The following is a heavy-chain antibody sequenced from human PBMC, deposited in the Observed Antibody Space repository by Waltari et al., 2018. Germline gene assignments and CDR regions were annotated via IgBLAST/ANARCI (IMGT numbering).Heavy chain of an antibody. CDR1: GGSFSGYY. D-gene: IGHD3-10*01. V-gene: IGHV4-34*01. J-gene: IGHJ6*02. CDR3: ASSHYYGSGTGYYYYGMDV. CDR2: INHSGST. Sequence: QVQLQQWGAGLLKPSETLSLTCAVYGGSFSGYYWSWIRQPPGKGLEWIGEINHSGSTNYNPSLKSRVTISVDTSKNQFSLKLSSVTAADTAVYYCASSHYYGSGTGYYYYGMDVWGQGTTVTVSS.